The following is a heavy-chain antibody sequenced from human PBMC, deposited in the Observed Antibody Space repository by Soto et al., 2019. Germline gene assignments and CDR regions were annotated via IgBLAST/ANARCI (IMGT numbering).Heavy chain of an antibody. J-gene: IGHJ6*02. CDR1: SGPDRSHN. Sequence: QVQLQQSGPRLVKPSETLSLTCTVSSGPDRSHNWGWIRQPPGRGLEWIGYVYYTGDTAYNPSLRGRVTISADTSTNDISLTLNSVTAADTAVYYCVRQGIDYLHGLVDVWGQWTTVSVSS. CDR3: VRQGIDYLHGLVDV. D-gene: IGHD4-17*01. V-gene: IGHV4-59*08. CDR2: VYYTGDT.